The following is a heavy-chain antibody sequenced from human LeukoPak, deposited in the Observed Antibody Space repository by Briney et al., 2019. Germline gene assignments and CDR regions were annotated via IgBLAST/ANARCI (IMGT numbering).Heavy chain of an antibody. J-gene: IGHJ4*02. CDR3: ARGGYGILTGYYTDFDY. Sequence: GGSLRLSCAASGFTLDDYAMHWVRQAPGKGLEWVSGISWNSGSIGYADSVKGRFTISRDNAKNSLYVQMNSLRAEDTALYYCARGGYGILTGYYTDFDYWGQGTLVTVSS. V-gene: IGHV3-9*01. CDR2: ISWNSGSI. CDR1: GFTLDDYA. D-gene: IGHD3-9*01.